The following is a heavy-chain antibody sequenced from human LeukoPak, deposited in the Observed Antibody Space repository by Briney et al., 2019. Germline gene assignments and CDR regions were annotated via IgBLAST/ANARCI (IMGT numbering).Heavy chain of an antibody. Sequence: ASVKVSCKASGYTFTSYGISWVRQAPGQGLEGMGWINPNSGGTNYAQKFQGRVTMTRDTSISTAYMELSRLRSDDTAVYYCARRVTMIVVEDDAFDIWGQGTMVTVSS. CDR1: GYTFTSYG. D-gene: IGHD3-22*01. CDR3: ARRVTMIVVEDDAFDI. V-gene: IGHV1-2*02. CDR2: INPNSGGT. J-gene: IGHJ3*02.